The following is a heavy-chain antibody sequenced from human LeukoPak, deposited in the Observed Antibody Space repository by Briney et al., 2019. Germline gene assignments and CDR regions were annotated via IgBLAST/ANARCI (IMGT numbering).Heavy chain of an antibody. V-gene: IGHV4-59*12. D-gene: IGHD3-9*01. CDR3: ASVDILTGYFFDH. Sequence: SETLSLTCTVSGASIRSYYWSWIRQPPGKGLEWIGNIYYSGSTNYNPSLKSRVTISVDPSNNQFSLNVNSVTAADTAVYYCASVDILTGYFFDHWGQGTLVTVSS. CDR2: IYYSGST. J-gene: IGHJ5*02. CDR1: GASIRSYY.